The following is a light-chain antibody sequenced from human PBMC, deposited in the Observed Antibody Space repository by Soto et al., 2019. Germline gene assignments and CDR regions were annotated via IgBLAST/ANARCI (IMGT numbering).Light chain of an antibody. CDR3: QQYNNWPPWT. CDR2: GAS. V-gene: IGKV3-15*01. CDR1: QSVSSN. Sequence: EIVMTQSPATLSVSPGERATLSCRASQSVSSNLAWYQQKPGQAPRLLIYGASTRATCIPARFSGSGSGTKFTLPISSLQSEDFAVYYCQQYNNWPPWTFGQGTKVEIK. J-gene: IGKJ1*01.